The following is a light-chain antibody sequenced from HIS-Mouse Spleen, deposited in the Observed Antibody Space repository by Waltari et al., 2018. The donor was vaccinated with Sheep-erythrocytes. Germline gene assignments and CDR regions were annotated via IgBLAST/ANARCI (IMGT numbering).Light chain of an antibody. CDR2: DVS. CDR3: CSYAGSYNHV. Sequence: QSALTQPRSVSGSPGQSVTIPCTGTSSDVGGYNYVSWYQQHPGKAPKFMIYDVSKRPSGVPDRFSGSKSGNTASLTISGLQAEDEADYYCCSYAGSYNHVFATGTKVTVL. V-gene: IGLV2-11*01. J-gene: IGLJ1*01. CDR1: SSDVGGYNY.